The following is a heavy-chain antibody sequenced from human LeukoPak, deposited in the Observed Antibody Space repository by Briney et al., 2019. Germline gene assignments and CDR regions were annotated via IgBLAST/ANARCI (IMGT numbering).Heavy chain of an antibody. CDR1: GFTFSDYY. V-gene: IGHV3-11*06. CDR2: ISDSSGYT. CDR3: ARDRVGGSYVFDI. D-gene: IGHD1-26*01. Sequence: GGSLRLSCAASGFTFSDYYMSWSRQAPGKGLEWVSYISDSSGYTKDADSVKGRFTISRDNAKKSLYLQMNSLRAEDTAVYYCARDRVGGSYVFDIWGQGTMVTVSS. J-gene: IGHJ3*02.